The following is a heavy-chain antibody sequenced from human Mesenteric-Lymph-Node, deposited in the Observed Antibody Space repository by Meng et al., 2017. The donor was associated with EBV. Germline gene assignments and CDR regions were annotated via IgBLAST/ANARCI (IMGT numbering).Heavy chain of an antibody. D-gene: IGHD3-10*01. CDR3: AGHVGRGGDY. CDR1: GGSFSGYY. V-gene: IGHV4-34*01. CDR2: SNHGGSS. Sequence: QGERQEWGAGLLKPSETLSLTCAVYGGSFSGYYWTWIRQPPEKGLECIGESNHGGSSYYNPSLKSRVTISVDTSKNQFSLKLDSVTAADTAMYYCAGHVGRGGDYWDQGALVTVSS. J-gene: IGHJ4*02.